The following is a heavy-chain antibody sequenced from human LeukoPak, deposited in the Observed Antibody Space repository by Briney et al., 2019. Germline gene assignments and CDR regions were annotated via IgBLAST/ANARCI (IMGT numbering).Heavy chain of an antibody. CDR3: AIRATVAGWGFDY. CDR2: FDPEDGET. V-gene: IGHV1-24*01. J-gene: IGHJ4*02. D-gene: IGHD6-19*01. Sequence: ASVKVSCKVSGYTLTELSMHWVRQAPGKGLEWMGGFDPEDGETIYAQKFQGRVTMTEDTSTDTAYMELRSVRSDDTAVYYCAIRATVAGWGFDYWGQGTLVTVSS. CDR1: GYTLTELS.